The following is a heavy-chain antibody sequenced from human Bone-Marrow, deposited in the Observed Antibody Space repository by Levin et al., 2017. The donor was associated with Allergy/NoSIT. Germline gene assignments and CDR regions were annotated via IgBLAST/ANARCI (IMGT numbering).Heavy chain of an antibody. D-gene: IGHD5-18*01. CDR1: GFTFGTYW. CDR3: AREDTTMVSSSCMDV. Sequence: GESLKISCVASGFTFGTYWMHWVRQAPGKGLVWVSRINGDESTTNYADSVKGRFTISRDNAKNTLYLQMDSVRAEDSAVYYCAREDTTMVSSSCMDVWGKGTTVTVSS. CDR2: INGDESTT. V-gene: IGHV3-74*01. J-gene: IGHJ6*03.